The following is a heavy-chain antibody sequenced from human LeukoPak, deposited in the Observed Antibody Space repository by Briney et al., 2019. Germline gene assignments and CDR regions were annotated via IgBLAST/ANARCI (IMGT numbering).Heavy chain of an antibody. Sequence: PGGSLRLSCAAYGFTFSSYWMHWVRHAPGKGLVWVSRINSDGSSTSYADSVKRRFTISRDNDKNTLYLQMNSLRADDTAVYYCARDREPYGSGSLSPWGQGTLVTVSS. J-gene: IGHJ5*02. V-gene: IGHV3-74*01. CDR1: GFTFSSYW. CDR3: ARDREPYGSGSLSP. D-gene: IGHD3-10*01. CDR2: INSDGSST.